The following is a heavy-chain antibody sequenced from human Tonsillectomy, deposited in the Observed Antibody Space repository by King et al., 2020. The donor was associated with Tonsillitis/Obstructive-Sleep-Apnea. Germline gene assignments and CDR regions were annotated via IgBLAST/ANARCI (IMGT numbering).Heavy chain of an antibody. Sequence: VQLVESGGGLVQPGGSLRLSCAACGFTVSSYWMIWVRQAPGKGLEWVANIRHEGSETHDVDSVKGRVTISRDNGQNSLYLEMKSLRAEDTAVYYCTRDTHYHTGASYYDVFDTWGRGTLVTVSS. V-gene: IGHV3-7*01. CDR1: GFTVSSYW. CDR2: IRHEGSET. J-gene: IGHJ3*02. D-gene: IGHD3-22*01. CDR3: TRDTHYHTGASYYDVFDT.